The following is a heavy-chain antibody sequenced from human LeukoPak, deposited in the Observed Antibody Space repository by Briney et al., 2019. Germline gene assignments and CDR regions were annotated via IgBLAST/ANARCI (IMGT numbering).Heavy chain of an antibody. CDR2: VSTDETNI. Sequence: KPGGSLRLSCAASGFIFSDYYMTWVRQAPGKGLEWLSYVSTDETNILYADSVKGRFTISRDNAKSSLYLQMNSLRADDTAVYFCVRYCSSTSCYLGEAEYFQHWGQGTLVTVSS. J-gene: IGHJ1*01. D-gene: IGHD2-2*01. V-gene: IGHV3-11*01. CDR1: GFIFSDYY. CDR3: VRYCSSTSCYLGEAEYFQH.